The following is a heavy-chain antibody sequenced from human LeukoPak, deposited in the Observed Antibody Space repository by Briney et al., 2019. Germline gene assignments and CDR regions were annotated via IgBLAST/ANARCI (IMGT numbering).Heavy chain of an antibody. CDR3: ARGYYYDSSGYYVGNDFDY. D-gene: IGHD3-22*01. V-gene: IGHV3-7*05. J-gene: IGHJ4*02. CDR2: TKKDVSEK. CDR1: GFLPTTYW. Sequence: PRGSLRLSCVPSGFLPTTYWMSWVSPAHGKGREWEANTKKDVSEKHYVDSVKGRFIISRDDAKNSLYLQMNSLRAEDTAVYYCARGYYYDSSGYYVGNDFDYWGQGTLVTVSS.